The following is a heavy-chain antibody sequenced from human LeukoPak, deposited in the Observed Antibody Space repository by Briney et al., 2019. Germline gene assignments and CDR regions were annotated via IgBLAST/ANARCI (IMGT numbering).Heavy chain of an antibody. V-gene: IGHV1-18*01. CDR3: ARGLPTSDSTFDY. J-gene: IGHJ4*02. Sequence: GASVKVSCKASGYTFSNFGINWVRQAPGQGLEWIAWISGNNDNPNYGQKFQGRFTVTTDSSTTTAYLDLRSLTSADTAVYYCARGLPTSDSTFDYWGQGTLVTVSS. D-gene: IGHD2-21*02. CDR1: GYTFSNFG. CDR2: ISGNNDNP.